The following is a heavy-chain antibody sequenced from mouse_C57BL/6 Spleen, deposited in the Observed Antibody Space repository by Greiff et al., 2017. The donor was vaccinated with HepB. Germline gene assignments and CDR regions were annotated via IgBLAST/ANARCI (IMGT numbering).Heavy chain of an antibody. CDR1: GYTFTDYY. CDR2: IYPGSGNT. CDR3: ARGTTGGFAY. D-gene: IGHD1-1*01. V-gene: IGHV1-76*01. Sequence: QVQLQQSGAELVRPGASVKLSCKASGYTFTDYYINWVKQRPGQGLEWIARIYPGSGNTYYNEKFKGKATLTAEKSSSAAYMQRSSLTSEDSAVYFCARGTTGGFAYWGQGTLVTVSA. J-gene: IGHJ3*01.